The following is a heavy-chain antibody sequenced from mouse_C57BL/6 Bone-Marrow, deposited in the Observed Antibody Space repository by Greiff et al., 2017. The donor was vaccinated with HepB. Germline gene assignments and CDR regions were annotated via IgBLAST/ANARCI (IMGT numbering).Heavy chain of an antibody. Sequence: QVQLQQSGAELMKPGASVKLSCKATGYTFTGYWIEWVKQRPGHGLEWIGEILPGSGSTNYNEKLKGKATFTADKSSNTAYMQLSSLTTEDSAIYYCARAPLCYYGSSLWGRGTSVTVSS. CDR1: GYTFTGYW. CDR3: ARAPLCYYGSSL. D-gene: IGHD1-1*01. J-gene: IGHJ4*01. CDR2: ILPGSGST. V-gene: IGHV1-9*01.